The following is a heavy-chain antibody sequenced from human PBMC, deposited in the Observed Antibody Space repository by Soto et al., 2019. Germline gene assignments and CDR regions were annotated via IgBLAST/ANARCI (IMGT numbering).Heavy chain of an antibody. CDR1: GSIFRGYG. V-gene: IGHV3-33*06. J-gene: IGHJ4*01. Sequence: PGVSLRLSCAASGSIFRGYGMHWFRQAPGKGLEWVAVIRYDGSNINYADSVMGRFTISRDNSKNTLYLEMNSLRAEDTAVYYCAKPRYYYDQYYFDYWGQGTLVTVSS. D-gene: IGHD3-22*01. CDR2: IRYDGSNI. CDR3: AKPRYYYDQYYFDY.